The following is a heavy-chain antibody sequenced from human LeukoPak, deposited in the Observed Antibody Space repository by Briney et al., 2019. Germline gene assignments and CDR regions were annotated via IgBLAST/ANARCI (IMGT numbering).Heavy chain of an antibody. Sequence: SETLSLTCTVSGGSISSYYWSWIRQPAGKGLEWIGRVYTSGSTNYNPTLKSRVTISVDKSKNQFSLKLSSVTAADTAVYYCARDQTVTTRVYYYYYMDVWGKGTTVTVSS. CDR2: VYTSGST. J-gene: IGHJ6*03. CDR3: ARDQTVTTRVYYYYYMDV. V-gene: IGHV4-4*07. CDR1: GGSISSYY. D-gene: IGHD4-17*01.